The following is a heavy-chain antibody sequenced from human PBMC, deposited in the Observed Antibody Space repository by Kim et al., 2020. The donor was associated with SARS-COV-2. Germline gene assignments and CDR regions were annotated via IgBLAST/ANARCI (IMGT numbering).Heavy chain of an antibody. V-gene: IGHV1-69*13. CDR1: GGTFSSYD. CDR2: IIPIFGTA. CDR3: ARDVGSSLYHDAFDI. D-gene: IGHD6-13*01. J-gene: IGHJ3*02. Sequence: SVKVSCKASGGTFSSYDISWVRQAPGQGLEWMGGIIPIFGTANYAQKFQGRVTITADESTSRAYMELSSLRSEDTAVYYCARDVGSSLYHDAFDIWGQGTMVTVSS.